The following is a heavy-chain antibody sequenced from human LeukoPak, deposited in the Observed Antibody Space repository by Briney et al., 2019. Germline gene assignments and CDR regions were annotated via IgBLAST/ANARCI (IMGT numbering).Heavy chain of an antibody. J-gene: IGHJ6*03. CDR2: IKQDGSEK. V-gene: IGHV3-7*01. D-gene: IGHD4-17*01. CDR1: GFTFSSYA. CDR3: ARVVYGVLYYYYYMDV. Sequence: GGSLRLSCATSGFTFSSYAMSWVRQAPGKGLEWVANIKQDGSEKYYVDSVKGRFTLSGDNAKNSLYLQMNSLRAEDTAVYYCARVVYGVLYYYYYMDVWGKGTTVTVSS.